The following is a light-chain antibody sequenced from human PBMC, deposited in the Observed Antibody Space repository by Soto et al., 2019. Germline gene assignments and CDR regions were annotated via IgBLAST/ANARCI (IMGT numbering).Light chain of an antibody. V-gene: IGKV1-5*03. CDR1: QSIGNW. CDR3: QQYNSYSGT. J-gene: IGKJ1*01. Sequence: GDRVTITCRASQSIGNWLAWYQQKPGKAPKLLIYKASSLQSGVPSRFSGSGSGTEFTLTINSLQPDDFASYYCQQYNSYSGTFGQGTKV. CDR2: KAS.